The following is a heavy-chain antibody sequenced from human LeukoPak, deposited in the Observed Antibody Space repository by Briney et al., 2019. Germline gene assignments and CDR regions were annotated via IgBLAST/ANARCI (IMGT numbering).Heavy chain of an antibody. CDR3: ARSPAYSSSYLSSWFDP. J-gene: IGHJ5*02. CDR2: INPNSGGT. Sequence: GASVKVSCKASGYTFTGYYMHWVRQAPGQGLEWMGWINPNSGGTNYAQKFQGRVTMTRDTSISTAYMELSRLRSDDTAVYYCARSPAYSSSYLSSWFDPWGQGTLVTVSS. D-gene: IGHD6-13*01. CDR1: GYTFTGYY. V-gene: IGHV1-2*02.